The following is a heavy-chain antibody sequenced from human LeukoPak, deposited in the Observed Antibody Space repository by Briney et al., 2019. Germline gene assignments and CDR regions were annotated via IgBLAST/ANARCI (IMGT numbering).Heavy chain of an antibody. D-gene: IGHD2-15*01. Sequence: GGSLRLSCAASGFTFSGYPIHWVRQAPGKGLEWVAVISYDGSNKYYADSVKGRFTISRDNAKNSLYLQMNSLRAEDTAVYYCARDYCSGGSCYPFDYWGQGTLVTVSS. CDR3: ARDYCSGGSCYPFDY. CDR1: GFTFSGYP. CDR2: ISYDGSNK. J-gene: IGHJ4*02. V-gene: IGHV3-30-3*01.